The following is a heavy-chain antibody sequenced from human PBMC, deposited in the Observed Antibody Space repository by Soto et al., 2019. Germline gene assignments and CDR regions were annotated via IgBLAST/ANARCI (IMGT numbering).Heavy chain of an antibody. Sequence: ASVKVSCKASGYTFTSYAMHWVRQAPGQRLEWMGWISAYNGNTNYAQKLQGRVTMTTGTSTSTAYMELRSLRSDDTAVYYCAREGRAVAGWRYYYYYYGMDVWGQGTTVTVSS. V-gene: IGHV1-18*01. D-gene: IGHD6-19*01. J-gene: IGHJ6*02. CDR2: ISAYNGNT. CDR3: AREGRAVAGWRYYYYYYGMDV. CDR1: GYTFTSYA.